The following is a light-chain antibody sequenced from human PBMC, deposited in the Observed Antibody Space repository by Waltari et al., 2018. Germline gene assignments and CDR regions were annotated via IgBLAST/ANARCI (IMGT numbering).Light chain of an antibody. CDR3: QQVNSYPLT. CDR2: YAN. V-gene: IGKV1-13*02. CDR1: QGINSY. J-gene: IGKJ4*01. Sequence: IQMSQSPSSLSASVGDRVTITCRASQGINSYLNWYQQKPGKAPKLLIYYANSLASGVPSRFSGSGSGTEFTLTISSLQPEDFATYYCQQVNSYPLTFGGGTKVEI.